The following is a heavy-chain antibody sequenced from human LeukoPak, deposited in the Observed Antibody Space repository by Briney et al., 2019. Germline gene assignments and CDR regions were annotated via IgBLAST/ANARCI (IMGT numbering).Heavy chain of an antibody. D-gene: IGHD4-17*01. V-gene: IGHV3-7*05. J-gene: IGHJ5*02. CDR1: GFTFSSYW. CDR2: IKQDGSEK. Sequence: GGSLRLSCAASGFTFSSYWMSWVRQAPGKGLEWVANIKQDGSEKYYVDSVKGRFTISRDNAKNSLYLQMNSLRAEDTAVYYCARDNDYGDYWESGYNWFDPWGQGTLVTVSS. CDR3: ARDNDYGDYWESGYNWFDP.